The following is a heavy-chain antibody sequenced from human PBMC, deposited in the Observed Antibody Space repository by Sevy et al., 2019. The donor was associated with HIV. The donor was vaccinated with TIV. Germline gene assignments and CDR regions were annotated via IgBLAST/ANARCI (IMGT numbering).Heavy chain of an antibody. J-gene: IGHJ4*02. D-gene: IGHD4-17*01. CDR2: IYYSGSP. V-gene: IGHV4-39*01. CDR3: ARHEATVTRFDY. CDR1: GGSISSSSYY. Sequence: SETLSLTCTVSGGSISSSSYYWGWIRQPPGKGLEWIGSIYYSGSPYYNPSLKSRVTISVDTSKNQFSLKLSSVTAADTAVYYCARHEATVTRFDYWGQGTLVTVSS.